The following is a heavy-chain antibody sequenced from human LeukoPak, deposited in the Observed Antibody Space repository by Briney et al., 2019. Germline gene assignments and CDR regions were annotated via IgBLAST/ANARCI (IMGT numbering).Heavy chain of an antibody. CDR3: AKRGDGRYFDY. CDR1: GFTFSSYA. D-gene: IGHD1-26*01. V-gene: IGHV3-23*01. Sequence: GGSLRLSCAASGFTFSSYAMSWVRQAPGKGLEWVSTISYSGGSTYYADSVKGRFTISRDNSKTTLYLQMNSLRAEDTAVYYCAKRGDGRYFDYWGQGNLVTVSS. CDR2: ISYSGGST. J-gene: IGHJ4*02.